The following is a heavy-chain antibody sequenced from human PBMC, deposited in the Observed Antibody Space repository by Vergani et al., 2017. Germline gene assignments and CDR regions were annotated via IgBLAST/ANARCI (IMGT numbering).Heavy chain of an antibody. Sequence: EVQLLESGGGLVQPGGSLRLSCAASGFTFSSYAMSWVRQAPGKGLEWVSAISGSGGSTYYADSVKGRFTISRDNSKNTLYLQMNSLRAEETAVYYCATQDCSSTSCYGVGDYWGQGTLVTVSS. CDR3: ATQDCSSTSCYGVGDY. CDR1: GFTFSSYA. J-gene: IGHJ4*02. CDR2: ISGSGGST. D-gene: IGHD2-2*01. V-gene: IGHV3-23*01.